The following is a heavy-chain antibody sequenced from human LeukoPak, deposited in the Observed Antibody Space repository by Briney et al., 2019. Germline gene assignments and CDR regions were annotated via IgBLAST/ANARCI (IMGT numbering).Heavy chain of an antibody. V-gene: IGHV4-39*01. CDR3: ARLPTGYPNWFDT. D-gene: IGHD5-18*01. J-gene: IGHJ5*02. CDR1: GGSISSSSYY. CDR2: IHYTGST. Sequence: SETLSLTCTVSGGSISSSSYYWGWIRQPPGKGLELIAAIHYTGSTYYNPSFMSRVTISVDTSKNQFSLKLNSLTATDTAVYYCARLPTGYPNWFDTWGQGILVTVSS.